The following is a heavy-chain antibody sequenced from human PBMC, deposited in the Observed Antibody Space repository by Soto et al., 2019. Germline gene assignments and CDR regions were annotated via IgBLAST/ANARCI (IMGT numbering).Heavy chain of an antibody. J-gene: IGHJ4*02. V-gene: IGHV4-59*01. CDR3: ARGRDGYNYPNFDY. D-gene: IGHD5-12*01. Sequence: PSETLSLTCTVSGASISSYDWSWIRRPPGKGLEWIGHISCSGSTNYKPSLKSRVTISVDTSKKQFSLKLTSVTAADTAVYYCARGRDGYNYPNFDYWGQGTLVTVSS. CDR2: ISCSGST. CDR1: GASISSYD.